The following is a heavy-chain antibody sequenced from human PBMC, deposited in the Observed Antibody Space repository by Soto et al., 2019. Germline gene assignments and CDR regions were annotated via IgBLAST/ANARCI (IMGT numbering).Heavy chain of an antibody. CDR2: IYPGDSDT. Sequence: GESLKISCKGSGYSFTIYWIGWVRQMPGKGLEWMGIIYPGDSDTRYSPAFQVEVPISAYKSISTAYLQWRSLKASDTSMYYCARHGPRVYYDNSDYYCYGMDVWGQGTTVTVSS. CDR1: GYSFTIYW. CDR3: ARHGPRVYYDNSDYYCYGMDV. V-gene: IGHV5-51*01. J-gene: IGHJ6*02. D-gene: IGHD3-22*01.